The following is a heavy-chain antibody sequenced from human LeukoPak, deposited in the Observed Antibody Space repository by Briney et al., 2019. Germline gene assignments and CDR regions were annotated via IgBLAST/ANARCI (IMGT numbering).Heavy chain of an antibody. CDR2: ISSSGSTI. Sequence: AGGSLRLSCAASGFTYSSYEMNWVRQAPGKGLEWVSYISSSGSTIYYADSVKGRFTISRDNAKNSLYLQMNSLRAEDTAVYYCARKTWDIVVVVAGDWFDPWGQGTLVTVSS. CDR3: ARKTWDIVVVVAGDWFDP. CDR1: GFTYSSYE. J-gene: IGHJ5*02. V-gene: IGHV3-48*03. D-gene: IGHD2-15*01.